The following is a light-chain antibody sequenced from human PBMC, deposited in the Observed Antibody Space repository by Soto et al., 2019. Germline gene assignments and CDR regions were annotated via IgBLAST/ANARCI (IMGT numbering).Light chain of an antibody. CDR3: QQYGSSPPHT. CDR2: GAS. J-gene: IGKJ5*01. Sequence: EIVLTQSPGTLSLSPGERATLSCRASQDIRSSLAWYQQKPGQAPRLLIYGASSRATGIPDRFSGSGSGTDFTLTISRLEPEDFAVYYCQQYGSSPPHTFGQGTRLEIK. V-gene: IGKV3-20*01. CDR1: QDIRSS.